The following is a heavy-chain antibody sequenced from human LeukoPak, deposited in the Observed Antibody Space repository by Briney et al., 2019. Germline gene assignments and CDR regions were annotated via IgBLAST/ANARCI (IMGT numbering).Heavy chain of an antibody. CDR3: ARDNEMATTNFDY. Sequence: ASVKVSCKASGYTFTSYYMHRVRQAPGQGLEWMGWISAYNGNTNYAQKLQGRVTMTTDTSTSTAYMELRSLRSDDTAVYYCARDNEMATTNFDYSGQGTLVTVSS. CDR1: GYTFTSYY. V-gene: IGHV1-18*04. J-gene: IGHJ4*02. CDR2: ISAYNGNT. D-gene: IGHD5-24*01.